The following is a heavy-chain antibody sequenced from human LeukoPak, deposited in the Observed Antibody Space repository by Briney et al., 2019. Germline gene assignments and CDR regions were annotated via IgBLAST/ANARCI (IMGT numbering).Heavy chain of an antibody. Sequence: GGSLRLSCAVSGFTVSSNYLSWVRQAPGKGLEWVSIIYSGGGTYYADSVKGRFTISRDNAKNSLYLQMNSLRAEDTAVYYCARDSRYGENNWFDPWGQGTLVTVSS. CDR3: ARDSRYGENNWFDP. CDR2: IYSGGGT. V-gene: IGHV3-66*01. J-gene: IGHJ5*02. CDR1: GFTVSSNY. D-gene: IGHD4-17*01.